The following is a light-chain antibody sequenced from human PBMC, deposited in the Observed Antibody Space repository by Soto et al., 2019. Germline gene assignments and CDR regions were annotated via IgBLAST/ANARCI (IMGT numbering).Light chain of an antibody. Sequence: EIVMTQSPASLSVSPGERATLSCRASQSIGSNLAWYQQKPGQSPRLLIYGASTRATGLPARFSGSGSGTDFTLTISRLEPEDFAVYYCQQYGNSRTFGQGTKVDIK. CDR1: QSIGSN. CDR2: GAS. CDR3: QQYGNSRT. V-gene: IGKV3-15*01. J-gene: IGKJ1*01.